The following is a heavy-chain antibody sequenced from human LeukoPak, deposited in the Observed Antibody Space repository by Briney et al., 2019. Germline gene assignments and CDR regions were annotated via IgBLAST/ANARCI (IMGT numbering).Heavy chain of an antibody. CDR1: GFTFSSYG. J-gene: IGHJ4*02. CDR2: IWYDGSNK. Sequence: GGSLRLSCAASGFTFSSYGMHWVRQAPGKGLEWVAAIWYDGSNKYYADSVKGRFTISRDNSKNTLYLQMNSLRAEDTAVYYCARGSLSSGWYGAYWGQGTLVTVSS. V-gene: IGHV3-33*01. D-gene: IGHD6-19*01. CDR3: ARGSLSSGWYGAY.